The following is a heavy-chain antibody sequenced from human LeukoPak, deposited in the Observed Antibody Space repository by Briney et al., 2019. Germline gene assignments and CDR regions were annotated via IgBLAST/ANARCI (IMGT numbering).Heavy chain of an antibody. CDR2: ISGSGGST. Sequence: PGGSLRLSCAASGFTFSSYAMSWVRQAPGKGLEWVSAISGSGGSTYYADSVKGRFTISRDNSKNTLYLQMNSLRAEDTAVYYCARDTYSSGWYHSSVWYYFDYWGQGTLVTVSS. D-gene: IGHD6-19*01. CDR3: ARDTYSSGWYHSSVWYYFDY. CDR1: GFTFSSYA. V-gene: IGHV3-23*01. J-gene: IGHJ4*02.